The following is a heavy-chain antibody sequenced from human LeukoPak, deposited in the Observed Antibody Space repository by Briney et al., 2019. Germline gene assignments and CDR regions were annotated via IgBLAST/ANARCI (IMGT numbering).Heavy chain of an antibody. CDR2: IYYSGST. J-gene: IGHJ4*02. CDR3: ARGNIAVAGLFDY. D-gene: IGHD6-19*01. V-gene: IGHV4-31*03. CDR1: GGSISSGGYY. Sequence: SQTLSLTCTVSGGSISSGGYYWSWIRQHPGKGLEWIGYIYYSGSTYYNPSLKSRVTISVDKSKNQFSLKLSSVTAADTAVYYCARGNIAVAGLFDYWGQGTLVTVSS.